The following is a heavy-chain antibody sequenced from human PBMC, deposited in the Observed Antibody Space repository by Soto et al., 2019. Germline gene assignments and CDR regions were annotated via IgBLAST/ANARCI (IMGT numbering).Heavy chain of an antibody. CDR1: GFTFSNYV. V-gene: IGHV3-64*02. J-gene: IGHJ4*02. D-gene: IGHD2-21*01. CDR3: ARGGCSGGGNCYLNL. Sequence: GGSLRLSCAASGFTFSNYVMHWVRQAPGKGLDYVSAISESGDSTYYVDSVKGRFTISRDNSKNTLYLQMTSLSAEDMAVYYCARGGCSGGGNCYLNLWGQGALVTDSS. CDR2: ISESGDST.